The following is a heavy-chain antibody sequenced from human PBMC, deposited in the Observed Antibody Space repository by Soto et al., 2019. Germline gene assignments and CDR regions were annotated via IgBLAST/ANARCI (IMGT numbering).Heavy chain of an antibody. V-gene: IGHV3-21*01. CDR1: GFTFSSYS. Sequence: DVQLVESGGGLVKPGGSLRLSCGASGFTFSSYSMNWVRQAPGKGLEWVSSISSSSSYIYYADSVKGRFTISRDNAKNSLYLQMNSLRAEDTAVYYCARVGIAAAAGNYHWRNWYFDLWGRGTLVTVSS. D-gene: IGHD6-13*01. J-gene: IGHJ2*01. CDR2: ISSSSSYI. CDR3: ARVGIAAAAGNYHWRNWYFDL.